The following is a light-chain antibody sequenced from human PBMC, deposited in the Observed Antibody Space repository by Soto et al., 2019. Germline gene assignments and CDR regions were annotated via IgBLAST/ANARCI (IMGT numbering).Light chain of an antibody. CDR2: RAS. V-gene: IGKV1-5*03. CDR1: QSIGDW. Sequence: DVQMAQSPSTLSASVGDRVTITCRASQSIGDWLAWFQQKPGKAPALLIYRASYLESGVPSRFSGSGFWTEFTLTISSLQPDDFSTYYCQHYSTYSGTFGPGTTVEIK. CDR3: QHYSTYSGT. J-gene: IGKJ3*01.